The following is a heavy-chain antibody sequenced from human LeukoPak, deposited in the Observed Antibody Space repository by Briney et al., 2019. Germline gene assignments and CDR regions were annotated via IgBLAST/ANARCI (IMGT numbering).Heavy chain of an antibody. Sequence: KPGGSLRLSCAASEFTFSSYSMNWVRQAPGKGLEWVSSISSSSSYIYYADSVKGRFTISRDNSKNTVYLQMNSLRAEDTAVYYCARVSPEIVVVTGTGAPDYWGQGTLVTVSS. V-gene: IGHV3-21*01. CDR2: ISSSSSYI. CDR3: ARVSPEIVVVTGTGAPDY. J-gene: IGHJ4*02. CDR1: EFTFSSYS. D-gene: IGHD2-21*02.